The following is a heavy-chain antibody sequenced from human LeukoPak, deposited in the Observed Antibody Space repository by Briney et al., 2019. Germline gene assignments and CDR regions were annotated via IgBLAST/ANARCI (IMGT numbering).Heavy chain of an antibody. CDR2: ISWNSGSI. J-gene: IGHJ3*02. CDR1: GFTFDDYA. Sequence: GGSLRLSCAASGFTFDDYAMHWVRHAPGKGLEWVSGISWNSGSIGYADSVKGRFTISRDNAKNSLYLQMNSLRAEDTALYYCAKVYSSSWYGLDIWGQGTMVTVSS. D-gene: IGHD6-13*01. V-gene: IGHV3-9*01. CDR3: AKVYSSSWYGLDI.